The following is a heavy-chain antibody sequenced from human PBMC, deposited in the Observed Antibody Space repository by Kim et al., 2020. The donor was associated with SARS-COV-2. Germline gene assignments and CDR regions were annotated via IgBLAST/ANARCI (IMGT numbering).Heavy chain of an antibody. CDR2: INPSGGST. CDR3: ARDHLTTRDTRFVPYYFDY. J-gene: IGHJ4*02. V-gene: IGHV1-46*01. Sequence: ASVKVSCKASGYTFTSYYMHWVRQAPGQGLEWMGIINPSGGSTSYAQKFQGRVTMTRDTSTSTVYMELSSLRSEDTAVYYCARDHLTTRDTRFVPYYFDYWGQGTLVTVSS. D-gene: IGHD4-17*01. CDR1: GYTFTSYY.